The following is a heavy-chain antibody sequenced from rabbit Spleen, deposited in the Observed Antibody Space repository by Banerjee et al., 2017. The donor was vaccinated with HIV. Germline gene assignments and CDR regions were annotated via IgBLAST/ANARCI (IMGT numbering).Heavy chain of an antibody. CDR1: GFDFNNYY. D-gene: IGHD4-1*01. V-gene: IGHV1S7*01. J-gene: IGHJ6*01. Sequence: QSLEESGGGLVQPGGSLTLSCKASGFDFNNYYMTWVRQAPGKGLEWIGLTEPIFGMTYYASWVNGRFTISSHNAQNTLYLQLNSLTVADTATYFCARDLTDVIGWNFGWWGQGTLVTVS. CDR2: TEPIFGMT. CDR3: ARDLTDVIGWNFGW.